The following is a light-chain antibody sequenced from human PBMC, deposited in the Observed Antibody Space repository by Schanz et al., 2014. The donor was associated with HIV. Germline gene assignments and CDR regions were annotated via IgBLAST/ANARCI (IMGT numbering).Light chain of an antibody. Sequence: QSVLTQPASVSGSPGQSITISCTGTRNDVGTYNLVSWYQQHPGKAPQLMIYEVTKRPSGVSDRFSGSKSDNTASLIVSGLQADDEADYYCTSYAGSNNVVFGGGTQLTVL. V-gene: IGLV2-14*02. CDR2: EVT. J-gene: IGLJ2*01. CDR3: TSYAGSNNVV. CDR1: RNDVGTYNL.